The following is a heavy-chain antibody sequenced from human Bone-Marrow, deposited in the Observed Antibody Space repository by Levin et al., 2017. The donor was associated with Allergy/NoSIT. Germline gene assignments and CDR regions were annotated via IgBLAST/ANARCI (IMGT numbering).Heavy chain of an antibody. J-gene: IGHJ4*02. V-gene: IGHV3-23*01. Sequence: QAGGSLRLSCAASGFSFSNCLMGWVRQAPGQGLEWVSVISGSAGSTNYADSVKGRFTISRDSSKNTLYLQMNSLRDEDTAVYYCAKGGRESGSGSYYKDYFDYWGQGTLVTVSS. CDR2: ISGSAGST. D-gene: IGHD3-10*01. CDR1: GFSFSNCL. CDR3: AKGGRESGSGSYYKDYFDY.